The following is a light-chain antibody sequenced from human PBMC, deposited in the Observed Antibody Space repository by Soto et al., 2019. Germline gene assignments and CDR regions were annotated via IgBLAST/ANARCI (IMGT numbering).Light chain of an antibody. CDR2: WTS. V-gene: IGKV1-27*01. Sequence: DIPMTQSPSSLSASVGDRVTITCRASQGIGNSLAWYQQKPGKVPQLLISWTSTLRSGVPSRFSGSGSGTDFTYTISSLQPEDVATYYCQKYDRVPGTFGQGTKVEVK. J-gene: IGKJ1*01. CDR1: QGIGNS. CDR3: QKYDRVPGT.